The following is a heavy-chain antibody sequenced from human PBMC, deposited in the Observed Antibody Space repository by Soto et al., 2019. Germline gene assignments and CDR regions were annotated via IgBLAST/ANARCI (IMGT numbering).Heavy chain of an antibody. CDR2: INHSGST. CDR1: GGSFSDYY. V-gene: IGHV4-34*01. Sequence: PSETLSLTCAVYGGSFSDYYWTWIRQPPGKGLEWIGEINHSGSTNCNPSLKSRVIMSVDTSKNQFSLKLNSVTAADTAVYYCARGSLGTYPNLLDYWGQGSRVTVSS. CDR3: ARGSLGTYPNLLDY. J-gene: IGHJ4*02. D-gene: IGHD2-2*02.